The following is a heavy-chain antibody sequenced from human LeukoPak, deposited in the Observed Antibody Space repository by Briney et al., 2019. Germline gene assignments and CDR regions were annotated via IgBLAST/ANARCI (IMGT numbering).Heavy chain of an antibody. CDR2: ISTGGSTI. D-gene: IGHD3-22*01. Sequence: PGGSLRLSCAASGFTFSNYEMNWVRQAPGKGLEWVSYISTGGSTIYYADSVKGRFTISRDNAKNSLYLQMNSLRAEDTAVYYCARDGPAYYDSSGYSDYWGRGILVTVSS. CDR1: GFTFSNYE. CDR3: ARDGPAYYDSSGYSDY. J-gene: IGHJ4*02. V-gene: IGHV3-48*03.